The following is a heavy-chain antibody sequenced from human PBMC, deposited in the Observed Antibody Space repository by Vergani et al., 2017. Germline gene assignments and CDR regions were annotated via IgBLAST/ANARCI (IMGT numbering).Heavy chain of an antibody. CDR3: AKNGPGTVASLYYFDY. CDR2: IYYSGST. D-gene: IGHD6-19*01. CDR1: GGSISSSSYY. J-gene: IGHJ4*02. Sequence: QLQLQESGPGLVKPSETLSLTCTVSGGSISSSSYYSGWIRQPPGKGLVWIGSIYYSGSTNYNPSLKSRVTISVDTSKNQFSLKLSSVTAADTALYSCAKNGPGTVASLYYFDYWGQGTLVTVSS. V-gene: IGHV4-39*07.